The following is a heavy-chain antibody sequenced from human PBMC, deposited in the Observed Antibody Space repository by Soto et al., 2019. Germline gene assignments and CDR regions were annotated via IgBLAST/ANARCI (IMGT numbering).Heavy chain of an antibody. CDR3: ARALHYDFWSGYYGRWFDP. D-gene: IGHD3-3*01. CDR2: IYHSGST. J-gene: IGHJ5*02. CDR1: GGSISSGGYS. V-gene: IGHV4-30-2*01. Sequence: PSETLSLTCAVSGGSISSGGYSWSWIRQPPGKGLEWIGYIYHSGSTYYNPSLKSRVTISVDRSKNQFSLKLSSVTAADTAVYYCARALHYDFWSGYYGRWFDPWGQGTLVTVSS.